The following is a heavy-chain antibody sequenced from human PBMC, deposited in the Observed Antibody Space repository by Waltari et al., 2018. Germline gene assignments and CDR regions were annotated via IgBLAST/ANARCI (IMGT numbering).Heavy chain of an antibody. D-gene: IGHD4-17*01. Sequence: QLQLQESGPGLVKPSETLSLTCTVSGGSISSSSYYWGWIRQPPGKGLEWIGSIYYSGSTYYNPALKSRVTIYVDTSKNQCSLKLSSVTAADTAVYYCARHLAYDYGDYAEFIYYFDYWGQGTLVTVSS. J-gene: IGHJ4*02. CDR1: GGSISSSSYY. V-gene: IGHV4-39*01. CDR3: ARHLAYDYGDYAEFIYYFDY. CDR2: IYYSGST.